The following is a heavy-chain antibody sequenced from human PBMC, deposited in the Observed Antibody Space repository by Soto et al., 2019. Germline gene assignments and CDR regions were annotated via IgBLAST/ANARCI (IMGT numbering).Heavy chain of an antibody. CDR3: ARGPKSGNYFLSFFDY. CDR1: GGTFSSYT. D-gene: IGHD3-22*01. V-gene: IGHV1-69*02. J-gene: IGHJ4*02. CDR2: IIPILGIA. Sequence: SVKASCKASGGTFSSYTISWVRQAPGQGLEWMGRIIPILGIANYAQKFQGRVTITADKSTSTAYMELSSLRSEDTAMYYCARGPKSGNYFLSFFDYCGQGTLVTVSS.